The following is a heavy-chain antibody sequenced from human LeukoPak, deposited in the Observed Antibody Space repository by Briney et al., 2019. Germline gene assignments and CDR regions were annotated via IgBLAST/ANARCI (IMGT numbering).Heavy chain of an antibody. CDR1: GFTFSSYG. CDR3: AREREDPNWFDP. CDR2: TWYDGSNK. J-gene: IGHJ5*02. V-gene: IGHV3-33*01. D-gene: IGHD1-26*01. Sequence: PGRSLRLSCAASGFTFSSYGMHWVRQAPGKGLEWVAVTWYDGSNKYYADSVKGRFTISRDNSKNTLYLQMNSLRAEDTAVYYCAREREDPNWFDPWGQGTLVTVSS.